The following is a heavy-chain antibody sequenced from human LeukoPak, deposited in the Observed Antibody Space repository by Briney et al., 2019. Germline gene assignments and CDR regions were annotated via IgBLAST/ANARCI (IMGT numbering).Heavy chain of an antibody. D-gene: IGHD6-13*01. V-gene: IGHV3-23*01. J-gene: IGHJ4*02. Sequence: GGSLRLSCAVSGLTFSSYTMTWVRQAPGKGLEWVSGISTSGGSTYYADSVKGRFTISRDNSKNTLYLQMNSLRAEDTAVYYCAKQPTYTDSSSPCWGQGTLVTVSS. CDR3: AKQPTYTDSSSPC. CDR2: ISTSGGST. CDR1: GLTFSSYT.